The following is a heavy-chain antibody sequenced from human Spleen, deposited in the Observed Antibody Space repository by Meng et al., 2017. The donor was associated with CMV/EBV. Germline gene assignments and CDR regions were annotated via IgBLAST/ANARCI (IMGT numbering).Heavy chain of an antibody. V-gene: IGHV1-24*01. CDR1: GYTLTELS. Sequence: ASVKVSCKVSGYTLTELSMHWVRQAPGKGLEWMGGFDPEDGETIYAQKFQGRVTMTEDTSTDTAYMELSSLRSEDTAVYYCARDLTVDINMANDYYGLDVWGQGTAVTVSS. CDR3: ARDLTVDINMANDYYGLDV. J-gene: IGHJ6*02. D-gene: IGHD5-12*01. CDR2: FDPEDGET.